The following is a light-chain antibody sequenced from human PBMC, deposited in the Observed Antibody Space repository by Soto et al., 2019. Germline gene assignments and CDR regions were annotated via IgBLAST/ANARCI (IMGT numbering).Light chain of an antibody. J-gene: IGKJ1*01. CDR3: QQYNNWPPT. Sequence: EIVMTQSPAPLSVSPGARATLSCRASQSVSGNLAWYQQKPGQAPRLLIYGASTRATGIPARFSGSGSGTVFTLTISSPQAEDFAVYYCQQYNNWPPTFGQGTKVEIK. V-gene: IGKV3D-15*01. CDR1: QSVSGN. CDR2: GAS.